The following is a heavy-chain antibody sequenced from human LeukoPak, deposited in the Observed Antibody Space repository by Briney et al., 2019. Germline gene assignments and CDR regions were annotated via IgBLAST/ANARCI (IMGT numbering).Heavy chain of an antibody. J-gene: IGHJ3*02. Sequence: PSQTLSLTCTVSGGSISSDYYYWNWIRQPAGKGLEWIGRIYPSGSTNYNPSLKSRVTISVDTSRNQFSLKLSSVTAADTAVYYCARGGSPIFGVAFYAFDIWGQGTMVTVSS. CDR3: ARGGSPIFGVAFYAFDI. V-gene: IGHV4-61*02. CDR1: GGSISSDYYY. D-gene: IGHD3-3*01. CDR2: IYPSGST.